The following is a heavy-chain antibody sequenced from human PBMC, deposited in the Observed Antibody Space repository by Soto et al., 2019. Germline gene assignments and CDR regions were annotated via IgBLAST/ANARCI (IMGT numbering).Heavy chain of an antibody. CDR2: IYYSGST. CDR1: GGSISSGGYY. Sequence: SETLSLTCTVSGGSISSGGYYWSWIRQHPGKGLEWIGYIYYSGSTYYNPSLKSRVTISVDTSKNQFSLKLSSVTAADTAVYYCARGIAAATSPAFDIWGQGTMVTVS. D-gene: IGHD6-13*01. J-gene: IGHJ3*02. V-gene: IGHV4-31*03. CDR3: ARGIAAATSPAFDI.